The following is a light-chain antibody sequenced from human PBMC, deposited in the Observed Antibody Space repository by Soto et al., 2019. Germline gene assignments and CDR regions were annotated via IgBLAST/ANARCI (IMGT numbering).Light chain of an antibody. CDR3: QQYNNWPSWT. CDR1: HGISDT. Sequence: EVVMTQSPATLSVSPGEGVTLSCRASHGISDTLAWYQHKPRQTPTLRIYDTTTRATGVPARFSGSGSGTEFTLPISSLQSEDSAVYYCQQYNNWPSWTFGQGAKVDIK. CDR2: DTT. J-gene: IGKJ1*01. V-gene: IGKV3-15*01.